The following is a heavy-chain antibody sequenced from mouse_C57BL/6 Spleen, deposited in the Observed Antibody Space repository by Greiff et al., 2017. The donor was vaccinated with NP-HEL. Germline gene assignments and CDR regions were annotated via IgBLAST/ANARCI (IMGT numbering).Heavy chain of an antibody. Sequence: VQLQQPGAELVKPGASVKLSCKASGYTFTSYWMHWVKQRPGQGLEWIGMIHPNSGSTNYNEKFKSKATLTVDKSSSTAYMQLSSLTSENSAVYYCARYAEDYNGSSYSWYFDVWGTGTTVTVSS. D-gene: IGHD1-1*01. CDR2: IHPNSGST. J-gene: IGHJ1*03. CDR1: GYTFTSYW. V-gene: IGHV1-64*01. CDR3: ARYAEDYNGSSYSWYFDV.